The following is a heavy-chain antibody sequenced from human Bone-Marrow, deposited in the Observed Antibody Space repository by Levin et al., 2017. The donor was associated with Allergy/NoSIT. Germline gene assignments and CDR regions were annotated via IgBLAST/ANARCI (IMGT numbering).Heavy chain of an antibody. J-gene: IGHJ3*02. Sequence: PGGSLRLSCAASGFTFSEYSMNWVRQAPGKGLEWLSYTSSSSSHIYYADSVKGRFTISRDNGKNSLFLQMNSLRAEDTAVYFCARGSGFYLAPDAFDIWGQGTMVTVSS. D-gene: IGHD6-19*01. CDR2: TSSSSSHI. V-gene: IGHV3-48*01. CDR3: ARGSGFYLAPDAFDI. CDR1: GFTFSEYS.